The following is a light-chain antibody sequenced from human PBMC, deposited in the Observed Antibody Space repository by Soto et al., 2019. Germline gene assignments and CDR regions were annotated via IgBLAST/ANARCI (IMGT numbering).Light chain of an antibody. Sequence: EIVMTQSPGTLSLSPGERATLSCRASQSVISTYLAWYQQKPGQAPRLLIYDASNRATGIPARFSGSGSGTDFTLTISSLETEDFAVYYCQQRSSWPLTFGGGTKVDIK. V-gene: IGKV3D-20*02. CDR2: DAS. CDR1: QSVISTY. CDR3: QQRSSWPLT. J-gene: IGKJ4*01.